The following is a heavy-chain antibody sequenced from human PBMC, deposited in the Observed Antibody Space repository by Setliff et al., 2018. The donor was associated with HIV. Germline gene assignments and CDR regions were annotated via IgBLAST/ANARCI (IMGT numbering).Heavy chain of an antibody. CDR3: TRGMRPMVKRVPFDY. D-gene: IGHD2-15*01. Sequence: PGGSLRLSCVASGTTVSGIYMTWVRQAPGEGLEWVGFIRSRPFGATTEYAASVKGRFTISRDDSKSIAYLQMNSLKSADAAVYYCTRGMRPMVKRVPFDYWGQGTLVTVSS. CDR1: GTTVSGIY. CDR2: IRSRPFGATT. V-gene: IGHV3-49*04. J-gene: IGHJ4*02.